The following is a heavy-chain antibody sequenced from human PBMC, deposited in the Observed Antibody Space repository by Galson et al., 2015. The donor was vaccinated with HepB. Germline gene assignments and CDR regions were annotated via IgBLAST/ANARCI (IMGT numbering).Heavy chain of an antibody. V-gene: IGHV3-11*01. J-gene: IGHJ6*03. CDR1: GFTFSDCY. CDR3: ARVGQLDYSFPAALYYYYYYMDV. D-gene: IGHD4-11*01. Sequence: SLRLSCAASGFTFSDCYMSWIRQAPGKGLEWVSYISSSGSTIYYADSVKGRFTISRDNAKNSLYLQMNSLRAEDTAVYYCARVGQLDYSFPAALYYYYYYMDVWGKGTTVTVSS. CDR2: ISSSGSTI.